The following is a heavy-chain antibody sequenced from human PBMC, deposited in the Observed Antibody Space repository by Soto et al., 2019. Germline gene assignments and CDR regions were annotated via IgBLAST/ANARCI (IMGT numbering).Heavy chain of an antibody. CDR1: GGTLSSYA. V-gene: IGHV1-69*06. J-gene: IGHJ5*02. CDR2: IIPIFGTA. CDR3: ANSYYYDSSGYPPAPNWFDP. D-gene: IGHD3-22*01. Sequence: GASVKVSCKVSGGTLSSYAISWVRQAPGQGLEWMGGIIPIFGTANYAQKFQGRVTITADKSTSTAYMELSSLRSEDTAVYYCANSYYYDSSGYPPAPNWFDPWGQGTLVTVSS.